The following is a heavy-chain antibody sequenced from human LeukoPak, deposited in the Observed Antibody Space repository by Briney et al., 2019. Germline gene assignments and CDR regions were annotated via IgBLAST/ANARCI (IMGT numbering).Heavy chain of an antibody. J-gene: IGHJ4*02. V-gene: IGHV3-23*01. CDR1: GFTFSGYA. CDR2: INTNSGST. CDR3: AKFQYLYSYGCLDS. Sequence: AGGYLRLSCVASGFTFSGYAMSWVRQAPGKGLEWVSSINTNSGSTLYADSVKGRFIISRDNSKNTLFLQMSSLRAEDTAVYYCAKFQYLYSYGCLDSWGQGTLVAVSS. D-gene: IGHD5-18*01.